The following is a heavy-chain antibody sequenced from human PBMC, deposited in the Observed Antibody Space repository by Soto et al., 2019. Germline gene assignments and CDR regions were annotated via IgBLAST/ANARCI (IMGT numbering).Heavy chain of an antibody. CDR2: ISGSGNYT. V-gene: IGHV3-21*04. CDR3: PRMPMLITTCSYHLDY. J-gene: IGHJ4*02. CDR1: GFTFSSYS. D-gene: IGHD3-22*01. Sequence: GGSLRLSCAASGFTFSSYSMNWVRQAPGKGLEWVSSISGSGNYTHYADFLRGRFTISRDNAKTSLYLQMNSLRVEDTAVYYCPRMPMLITTCSYHLDYWGQGTLVTVSS.